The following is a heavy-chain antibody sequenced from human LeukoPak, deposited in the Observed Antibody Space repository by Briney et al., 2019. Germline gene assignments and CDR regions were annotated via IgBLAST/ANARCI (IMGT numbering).Heavy chain of an antibody. V-gene: IGHV1-69*04. CDR3: ARDIGSSWYDYFQH. CDR1: GCTFSSYA. Sequence: GASVKVSCKSSGCTFSSYAISWVRQAPGQGLEWMGRIIPILGIANYSQKFQGRVTITADKSTSTAYMELSSLRSEDTAVYYCARDIGSSWYDYFQHWGQGTLVTVSS. CDR2: IIPILGIA. D-gene: IGHD6-13*01. J-gene: IGHJ1*01.